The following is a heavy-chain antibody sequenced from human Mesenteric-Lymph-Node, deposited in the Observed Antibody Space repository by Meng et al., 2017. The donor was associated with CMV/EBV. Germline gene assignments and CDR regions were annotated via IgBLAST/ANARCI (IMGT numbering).Heavy chain of an antibody. CDR3: ANDYGSGSYRFDY. CDR1: GGSVSSGDHS. Sequence: VSGGSVSSGDHSWSWVRQPPGRGLELLVYFFSTGSTYYNPSLKGRVTMSMDRSKNQFSLKLTSVTAADTAVYYCANDYGSGSYRFDYWGQGILVTVSS. J-gene: IGHJ4*02. CDR2: FFSTGST. D-gene: IGHD3-10*01. V-gene: IGHV4-30-2*01.